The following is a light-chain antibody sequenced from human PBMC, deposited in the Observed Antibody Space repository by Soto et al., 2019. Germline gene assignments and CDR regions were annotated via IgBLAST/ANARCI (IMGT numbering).Light chain of an antibody. CDR1: QSVSSSY. CDR3: QQYGNSPFN. J-gene: IGKJ4*01. Sequence: EIVLTQSPGTLSLSPGERATLSCRVSQSVSSSYLAWYQQKPGQAPRLLIYGASSRATGIPDRFSGSGSGTDFTLTISRLEPEDFGVYYCQQYGNSPFNFGGGTKVEIK. CDR2: GAS. V-gene: IGKV3-20*01.